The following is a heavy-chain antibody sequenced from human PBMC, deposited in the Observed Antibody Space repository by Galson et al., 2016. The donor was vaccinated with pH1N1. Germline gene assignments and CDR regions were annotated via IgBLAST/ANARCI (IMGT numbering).Heavy chain of an antibody. J-gene: IGHJ3*01. V-gene: IGHV4-34*01. CDR3: ARHSTSGIPTIEVAARRRPFDV. CDR2: INHGEST. D-gene: IGHD6-19*01. CDR1: GGSFRGYY. Sequence: ETLSLTCAVYGGSFRGYYWSWIRQSPEKGLEWIGEINHGESTNYNPSLEGRVALSLDTSKNQFPLRLMAVTAADTAVYFYARHSTSGIPTIEVAARRRPFDVWGQGTLVTVSS.